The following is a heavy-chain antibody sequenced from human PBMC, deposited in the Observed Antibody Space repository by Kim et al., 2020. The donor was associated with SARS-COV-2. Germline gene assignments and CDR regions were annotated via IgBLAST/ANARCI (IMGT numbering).Heavy chain of an antibody. CDR2: IYHSGST. J-gene: IGHJ4*02. V-gene: IGHV4-4*02. CDR3: ARLVSSIAAQPNNDY. CDR1: GGSISSSNW. Sequence: SETLSLTCAVSGGSISSSNWWSWVRQPPGKGLEWIGEIYHSGSTNYNPSLKSRVTISVDKSKNQFSLKLSSVTAADTAVYYCARLVSSIAAQPNNDYWGQGTLVTVSS. D-gene: IGHD6-6*01.